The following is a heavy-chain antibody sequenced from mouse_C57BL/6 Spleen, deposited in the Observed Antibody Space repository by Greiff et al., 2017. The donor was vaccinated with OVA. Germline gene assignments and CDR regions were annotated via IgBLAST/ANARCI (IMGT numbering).Heavy chain of an antibody. CDR3: ARRGGEDY. CDR2: ISSGGSYT. J-gene: IGHJ3*01. CDR1: GFTFSSYG. V-gene: IGHV5-6*02. Sequence: DVHLVESGGDLVKPGGSLKLSCAASGFTFSSYGMSWVRQTPDKRLEWVATISSGGSYTYYPDSVKGRFTISRDNAKNTLYLQMSSLKSEDTAMYYCARRGGEDYWGQGTLVTVSA.